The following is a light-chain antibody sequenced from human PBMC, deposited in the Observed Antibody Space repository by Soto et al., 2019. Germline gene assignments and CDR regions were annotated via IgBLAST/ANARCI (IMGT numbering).Light chain of an antibody. V-gene: IGKV3D-15*01. CDR3: QQYNNWPAIT. J-gene: IGKJ5*01. CDR1: QSVSSN. CDR2: GAS. Sequence: EIVMTQSPATLFLSPGERATPSCRASQSVSSNLAWYQQKPGQAPRLLIYGASNRATGIPDTFSGSGSGTQFTLTISRLQSEDFAVYYCQQYNNWPAITFGQGTRLEIK.